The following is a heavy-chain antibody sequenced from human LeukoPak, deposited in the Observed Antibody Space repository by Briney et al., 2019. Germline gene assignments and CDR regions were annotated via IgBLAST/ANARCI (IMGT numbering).Heavy chain of an antibody. V-gene: IGHV1-2*02. CDR2: INPNSGGT. CDR1: GYTFTGYY. Sequence: VASVKVSCKASGYTFTGYYMHWVRQAPGQGLEWMGWINPNSGGTNYAQKFQGRVTMTRDTSISTAYMELSRLRSDDTAVYYCAGSTKFGSRGAFDIWGQGTMVTVSS. D-gene: IGHD3-9*01. CDR3: AGSTKFGSRGAFDI. J-gene: IGHJ3*02.